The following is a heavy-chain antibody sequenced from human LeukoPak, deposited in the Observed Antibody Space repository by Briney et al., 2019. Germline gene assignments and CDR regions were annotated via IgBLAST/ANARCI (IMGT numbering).Heavy chain of an antibody. Sequence: SQTLSLTCAISGDSVSSTSGAWHWIRQSPSRGLEWLGRTFYRSKWFYDYALSVKSRISIDPDTSKNQLSLHLNSVIPEDTAVYYCARGPRTEPFDYWGQGTLVTVSS. CDR1: GDSVSSTSGA. CDR2: TFYRSKWFY. D-gene: IGHD1-1*01. V-gene: IGHV6-1*01. CDR3: ARGPRTEPFDY. J-gene: IGHJ4*02.